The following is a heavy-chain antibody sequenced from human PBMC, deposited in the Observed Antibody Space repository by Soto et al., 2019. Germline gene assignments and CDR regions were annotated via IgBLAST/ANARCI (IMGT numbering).Heavy chain of an antibody. D-gene: IGHD5-18*01. Sequence: QVQLQQWGAGLLKPSETLSLTCAVYGGSFSGYYWSWIRQPPGKGLEWIGEINHSGSTNYNPSLKSRVTISVVTSKNEFSLKLSSVTAADTAVYYCARTSHNGKWAYCYGRYWHDYWGQGTLVTVSS. CDR2: INHSGST. CDR1: GGSFSGYY. V-gene: IGHV4-34*01. J-gene: IGHJ4*02. CDR3: ARTSHNGKWAYCYGRYWHDY.